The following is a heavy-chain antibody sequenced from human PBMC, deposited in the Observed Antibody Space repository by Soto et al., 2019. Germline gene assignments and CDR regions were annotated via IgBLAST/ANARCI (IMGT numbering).Heavy chain of an antibody. Sequence: GGSLRLSCAASGFTFSSYSMNWVRQAPGKGLEWVSSISSSSSYIYYADSVKGRFTISRDNAKNSLYLQMNSLRAEDTAVYYCARDLAYDFWSGYHYLFDYWGQGTLVTVSS. V-gene: IGHV3-21*01. J-gene: IGHJ4*02. CDR1: GFTFSSYS. CDR3: ARDLAYDFWSGYHYLFDY. CDR2: ISSSSSYI. D-gene: IGHD3-3*01.